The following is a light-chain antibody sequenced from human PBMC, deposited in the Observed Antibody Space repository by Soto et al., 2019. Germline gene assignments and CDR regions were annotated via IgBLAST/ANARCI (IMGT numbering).Light chain of an antibody. CDR1: SSDAGGYNY. CDR2: EVS. J-gene: IGLJ1*01. CDR3: SSFTSAYTFV. Sequence: QSVLTQPASVSGSAGQSIAISCTGTSSDAGGYNYVSWYQQHPGKAPKLLLSEVSKRPSGVSDRFSGSKSGNTASLTISGLQTQDEADYYCSSFTSAYTFVFGTGTKVTVL. V-gene: IGLV2-14*01.